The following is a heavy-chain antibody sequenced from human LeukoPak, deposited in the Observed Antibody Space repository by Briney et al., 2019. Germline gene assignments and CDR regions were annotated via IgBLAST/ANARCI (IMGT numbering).Heavy chain of an antibody. D-gene: IGHD2-2*01. CDR3: ARESPTYCSSTSCPRGYYYYYMDV. Sequence: SVKVSCKASGGTFSSYAISWVRQAPGQGLEWMGGIILIFGTANYAQKFQGRATITADESTSTAYMELSSLRSEDTAVYYCARESPTYCSSTSCPRGYYYYYMDVWGKGTTVTVSS. CDR2: IILIFGTA. CDR1: GGTFSSYA. J-gene: IGHJ6*03. V-gene: IGHV1-69*13.